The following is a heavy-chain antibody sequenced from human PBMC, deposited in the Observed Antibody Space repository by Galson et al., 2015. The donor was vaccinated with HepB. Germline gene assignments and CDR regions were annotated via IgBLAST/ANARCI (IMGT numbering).Heavy chain of an antibody. D-gene: IGHD4-23*01. CDR1: GFTFRSFG. CDR2: IWYDGSKK. J-gene: IGHJ4*02. CDR3: AKEALPDYGGVTGFHF. Sequence: SLRLSCAASGFTFRSFGMHWVRQAPGKGLEWLAAIWYDGSKKYYTDSVKGRFTISKDTSKNTLYLQMDSLRVEDTAVYYCAKEALPDYGGVTGFHFWGQGTLVTVSS. V-gene: IGHV3-33*06.